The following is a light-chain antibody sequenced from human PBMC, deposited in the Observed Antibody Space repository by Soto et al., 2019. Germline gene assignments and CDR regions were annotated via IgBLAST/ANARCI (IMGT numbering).Light chain of an antibody. V-gene: IGLV2-23*01. CDR1: SSDVGSYNL. CDR2: EDS. CDR3: CSYAGSSTFYV. Sequence: QSVLTQPAYVSGSPGQSITISCTATSSDVGSYNLVSWYQQHPGKAPKLMIYEDSMRPSGVSNRFSGSKSGNTASLTISGLQAEDEADYYCCSYAGSSTFYVFGTGTKVTVL. J-gene: IGLJ1*01.